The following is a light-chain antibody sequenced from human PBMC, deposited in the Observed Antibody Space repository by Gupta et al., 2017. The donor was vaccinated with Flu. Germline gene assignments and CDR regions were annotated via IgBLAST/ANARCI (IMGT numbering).Light chain of an antibody. Sequence: DIQMTQSPSSLSASVGDRVTITCRASQSISSYLNWYQQKPGKAPKLLIYAASSLQSGVPSRFSGSGSGTDFTLTISSLQPEDFATYYCQQSYSNPLTFVQGTKVEIK. CDR2: AAS. CDR1: QSISSY. V-gene: IGKV1-39*01. J-gene: IGKJ1*01. CDR3: QQSYSNPLT.